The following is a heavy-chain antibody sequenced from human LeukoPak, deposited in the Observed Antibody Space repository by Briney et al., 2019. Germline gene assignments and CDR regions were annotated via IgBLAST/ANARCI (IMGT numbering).Heavy chain of an antibody. CDR2: VSGSGGST. CDR1: AFTFRPYA. CDR3: AKGAASRGYTYVAN. D-gene: IGHD5-18*01. V-gene: IGHV3-23*01. Sequence: TGGSLRLSCAASAFTFRPYAMIWVRQAPGKGLEWVSTVSGSGGSTYYADSVKGRFTISRDNSNNTLYLQMNSLRAEGTAVYYCAKGAASRGYTYVANWGQGTLVTVSS. J-gene: IGHJ4*02.